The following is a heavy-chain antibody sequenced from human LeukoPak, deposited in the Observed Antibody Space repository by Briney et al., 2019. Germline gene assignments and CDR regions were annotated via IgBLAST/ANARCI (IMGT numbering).Heavy chain of an antibody. V-gene: IGHV3-33*01. CDR3: ARGLFNYDNSGLNY. CDR1: GFTFSSYA. J-gene: IGHJ4*02. CDR2: IWYDGSNK. D-gene: IGHD3-22*01. Sequence: GGSLRLSCAASGFTFSSYAMYWVRQAPGKGLEWLTNIWYDGSNKYYADSVKGRFTISRDNSKNTLYLQMNSLRAEDTAVYYCARGLFNYDNSGLNYWGQGTRVTVSS.